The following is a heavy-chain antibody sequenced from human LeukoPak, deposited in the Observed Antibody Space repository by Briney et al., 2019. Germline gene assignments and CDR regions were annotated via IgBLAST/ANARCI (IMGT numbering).Heavy chain of an antibody. CDR3: ARAPEWLIFDY. CDR2: IYNGGST. J-gene: IGHJ4*02. V-gene: IGHV3-53*04. D-gene: IGHD6-19*01. Sequence: PGGSLRLSCAASGFTFSSNYMSWVRQAPGKGLEWVSVIYNGGSTYYADSVKGRFTISRHNSKNTLYLLMNSLRAEDTAVYYCARAPEWLIFDYWGQGTLVTVSS. CDR1: GFTFSSNY.